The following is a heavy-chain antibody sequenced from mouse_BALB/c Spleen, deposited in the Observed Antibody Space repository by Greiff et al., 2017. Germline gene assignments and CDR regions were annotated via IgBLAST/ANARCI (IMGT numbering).Heavy chain of an antibody. D-gene: IGHD2-1*01. CDR3: ARSVYYGNHAAY. CDR1: GFTFSSFG. V-gene: IGHV5-17*02. J-gene: IGHJ3*01. CDR2: ISSGSSTI. Sequence: EVKLVESGGGLVQPGGSRKLSCAASGFTFSSFGMHWVRQAPEKGLEWVAYISSGSSTIYYADTVKGRFTISRDNPKNTLFLQMTSLRSEDTAMYYCARSVYYGNHAAYWGQGTLVTVAA.